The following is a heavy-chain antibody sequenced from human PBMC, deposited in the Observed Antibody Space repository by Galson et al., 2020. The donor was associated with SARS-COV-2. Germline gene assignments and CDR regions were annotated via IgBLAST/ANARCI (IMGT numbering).Heavy chain of an antibody. CDR2: IYYSGST. J-gene: IGHJ5*02. CDR3: ARGRKPYCSRTSCPRLNWFDP. D-gene: IGHD2-2*01. CDR1: GDSINSGGYY. V-gene: IGHV4-31*03. Sequence: SETLSLTCTISGDSINSGGYYWTWIRQHPGKGLEWIGDIYYSGSTSYNPSLKSRVTISVDTSKTEFSLRLTSVTAADTAVYYCARGRKPYCSRTSCPRLNWFDPWGQGTLVTVSS.